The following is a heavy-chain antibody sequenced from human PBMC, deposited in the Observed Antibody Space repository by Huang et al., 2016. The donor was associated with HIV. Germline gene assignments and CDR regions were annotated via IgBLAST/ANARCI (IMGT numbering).Heavy chain of an antibody. J-gene: IGHJ6*02. CDR2: IHYSGST. CDR1: GGSSSRSY. D-gene: IGHD6-13*01. CDR3: ARGGPYSRDYYYYGMDV. V-gene: IGHV4-59*01. Sequence: QVQLQESGPGLVKPSETLSLTCTVSGGSSSRSYWSWLRQPPGKGLDWIGYIHYSGSTNYNPSLKSRVTTSVDTSKNQFFLKLSSVTAADTAVYYCARGGPYSRDYYYYGMDVWGQGTTVTVSS.